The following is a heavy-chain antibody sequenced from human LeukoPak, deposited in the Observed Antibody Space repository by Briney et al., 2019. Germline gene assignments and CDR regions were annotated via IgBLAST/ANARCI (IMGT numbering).Heavy chain of an antibody. Sequence: GGSLRLSCAGSGFTFSTHTMNWVRQAPGRGLEWVSSIGANSDDVYYADSLEGRFTISRDDAKNTLYLQMNSLRVEDMAVYYCVKDLRRMGATTAYLHHWGQGTLVTVSS. CDR2: IGANSDDV. J-gene: IGHJ1*01. D-gene: IGHD1-26*01. CDR1: GFTFSTHT. CDR3: VKDLRRMGATTAYLHH. V-gene: IGHV3-21*01.